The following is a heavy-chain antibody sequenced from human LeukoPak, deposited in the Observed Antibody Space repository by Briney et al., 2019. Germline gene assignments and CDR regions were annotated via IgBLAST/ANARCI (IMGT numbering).Heavy chain of an antibody. CDR2: IHYTGNT. V-gene: IGHV4-59*08. D-gene: IGHD1-14*01. CDR3: ARHEPGWRGAFDI. J-gene: IGHJ3*02. Sequence: SETLSLTCSVSRASISSYYWSWIRQPPGKGLEWIAYIHYTGNTDSNPSLKSRVTISIDTSRRHFSLQLTSVTAADTAVYYCARHEPGWRGAFDIWGQGTTVTVSS. CDR1: RASISSYY.